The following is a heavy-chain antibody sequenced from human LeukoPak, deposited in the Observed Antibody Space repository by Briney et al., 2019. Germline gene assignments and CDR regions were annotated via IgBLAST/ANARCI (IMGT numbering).Heavy chain of an antibody. CDR1: GYTFTGYY. Sequence: GASVKVSCKASGYTFTGYYMHWVRQAPRQGLEWMGWINPNSGGTNYAQKFQGRVTMTRDTSISTAYMELSRLRSDDTAVYYCAGSSVITGTTYWLDPWGQGTLVTVSS. V-gene: IGHV1-2*02. CDR2: INPNSGGT. CDR3: AGSSVITGTTYWLDP. D-gene: IGHD1-7*01. J-gene: IGHJ5*02.